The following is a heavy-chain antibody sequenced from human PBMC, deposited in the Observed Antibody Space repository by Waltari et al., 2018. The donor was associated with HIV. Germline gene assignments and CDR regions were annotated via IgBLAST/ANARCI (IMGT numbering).Heavy chain of an antibody. CDR3: ARGRTTSDY. CDR2: IKQDGSEK. V-gene: IGHV3-7*01. J-gene: IGHJ4*02. CDR1: GFPFSSYW. D-gene: IGHD1-7*01. Sequence: EVQLVESGGGLVQPGGSLRLSCAASGFPFSSYWRSWVRQAPGKGLEWVANIKQDGSEKNYVDSVKGRFTISRDNAKNSLYLQMNSLRVEDTAVYYCARGRTTSDYWGQGTLVTVSS.